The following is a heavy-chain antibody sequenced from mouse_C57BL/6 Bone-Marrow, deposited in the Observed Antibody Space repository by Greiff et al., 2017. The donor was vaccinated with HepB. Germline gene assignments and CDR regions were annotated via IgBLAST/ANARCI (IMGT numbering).Heavy chain of an antibody. J-gene: IGHJ2*01. D-gene: IGHD2-2*01. CDR1: GYTFTEYT. V-gene: IGHV1-62-2*01. CDR2: FYPGSGSI. Sequence: LQESGAELVKPGASVKLSCKASGYTFTEYTIHWVKQRSGQGLEWIGWFYPGSGSIKYNEKFKDKATLTADKSSSTVYMELSRLTSEDSAVYFCARHEEGYDQGPYFDYWGQGTTLTVSS. CDR3: ARHEEGYDQGPYFDY.